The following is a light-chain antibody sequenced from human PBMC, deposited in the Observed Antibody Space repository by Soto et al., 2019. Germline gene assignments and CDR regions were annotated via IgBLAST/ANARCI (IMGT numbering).Light chain of an antibody. Sequence: EVELTQSPGTLSLSPGERATLSCRASQSVSSSHLGWYQQKRGQAPRLLIYDTSTRATGIPDRFSGSGSGTDFTLTISRLEPEDFAVYHCQQYGASPWTFGQGTKVDIK. V-gene: IGKV3-20*01. CDR3: QQYGASPWT. CDR1: QSVSSSH. J-gene: IGKJ1*01. CDR2: DTS.